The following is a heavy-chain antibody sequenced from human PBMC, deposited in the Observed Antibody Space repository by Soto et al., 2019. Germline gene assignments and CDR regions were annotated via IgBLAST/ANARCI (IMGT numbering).Heavy chain of an antibody. CDR2: IWYDGSNK. J-gene: IGHJ4*02. CDR3: ARGLLWFGELSSGFDY. V-gene: IGHV3-33*01. D-gene: IGHD3-10*01. Sequence: GGSLRLSCAASGFTFSSYGMHWVRQAPGKGLEWVAVIWYDGSNKYYADSVKGRFTISRDNSKNTLYLQMNSLRAEDTAVYYCARGLLWFGELSSGFDYWGQGTLVTVSS. CDR1: GFTFSSYG.